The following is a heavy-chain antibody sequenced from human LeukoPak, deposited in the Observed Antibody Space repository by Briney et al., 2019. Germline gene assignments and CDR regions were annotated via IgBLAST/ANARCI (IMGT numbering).Heavy chain of an antibody. CDR1: GYRFTSYW. Sequence: PGESLKISCKGSGYRFTSYWIGWVRQMPGKGLEWMGIIYPGDFDTRYSPSFEGQVTISADKSISTAYLQWTSLKASDSAMYYCARPRGAWYNASDIWGQRTMVTVSS. CDR2: IYPGDFDT. CDR3: ARPRGAWYNASDI. D-gene: IGHD6-13*01. V-gene: IGHV5-51*01. J-gene: IGHJ3*02.